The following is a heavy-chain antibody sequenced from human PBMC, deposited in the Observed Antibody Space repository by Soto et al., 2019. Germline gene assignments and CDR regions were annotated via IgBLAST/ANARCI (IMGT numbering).Heavy chain of an antibody. J-gene: IGHJ4*02. V-gene: IGHV4-34*01. Sequence: PSETLSLTCAVYGGSFSGYYWSWIRQPPGKGLEWIGEINHSGSTNYNPSLKSRVTISVDTSKNQFSLKLSSATAADTAVYYCARGRHGAHWDQLLLYYFDYWGQGTLVTVSS. CDR1: GGSFSGYY. D-gene: IGHD2-2*01. CDR3: ARGRHGAHWDQLLLYYFDY. CDR2: INHSGST.